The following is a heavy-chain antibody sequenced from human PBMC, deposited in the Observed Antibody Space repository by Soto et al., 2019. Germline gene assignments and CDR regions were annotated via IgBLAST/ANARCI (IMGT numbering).Heavy chain of an antibody. CDR1: GGSISSYY. V-gene: IGHV4-59*01. CDR2: IYYSGST. CDR3: ARYHSGYDLYYFDY. J-gene: IGHJ4*02. D-gene: IGHD5-12*01. Sequence: QVQLQESGPGLVKPSETLSLTCTVSGGSISSYYWSWIRQPPGKGLEWIGYIYYSGSTNYNPSLKSRVNIAVDTSKHQFSMKLSSVTAADTAVYYCARYHSGYDLYYFDYWGQGTLVTGSS.